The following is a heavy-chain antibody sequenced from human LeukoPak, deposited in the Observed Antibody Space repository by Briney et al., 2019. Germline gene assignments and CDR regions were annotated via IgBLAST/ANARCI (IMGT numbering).Heavy chain of an antibody. CDR2: ITSRSDII. CDR3: ARGMFGGYCTDY. J-gene: IGHJ4*02. V-gene: IGHV3-48*04. D-gene: IGHD3-3*01. CDR1: DLSFSDYT. Sequence: GGSLRLSCAASDLSFSDYTMNWVRQAPGKGLEWVSYITSRSDIIDYADSVKGRFTISRDNAKNTVYLQMNSLRAEDTAVYYCARGMFGGYCTDYWGQGTWVPVSS.